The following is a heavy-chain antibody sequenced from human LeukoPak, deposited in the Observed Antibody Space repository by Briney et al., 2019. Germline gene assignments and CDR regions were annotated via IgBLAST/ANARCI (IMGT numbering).Heavy chain of an antibody. CDR2: MSSNWWST. CDR1: GFTFRRYG. V-gene: IGHV3-64D*06. Sequence: GGPLRLSCSASGFTFRRYGMHWVRQAPGKGREYVSSMSSNWWSTYYADSVKGRFTISRDNSKNTMYLQMSSLRAEDTAVSYCVRETDWGQGTLVTVSS. D-gene: IGHD1-1*01. J-gene: IGHJ4*02. CDR3: VRETD.